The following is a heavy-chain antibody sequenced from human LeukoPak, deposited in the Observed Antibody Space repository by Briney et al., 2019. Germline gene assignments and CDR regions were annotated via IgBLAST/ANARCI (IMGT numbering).Heavy chain of an antibody. CDR3: ARDYSGSYYAAFDI. V-gene: IGHV4-38-2*02. D-gene: IGHD1-26*01. J-gene: IGHJ3*02. CDR2: IYHSGST. Sequence: SETPSLTCTVSGYSISSGYYWGWIRQPPGKGLEWIGSIYHSGSTYYNPSLKSRVTISVDTSKNQFSLKLSSVTAADTAVYYCARDYSGSYYAAFDIWGQGTMVTVSS. CDR1: GYSISSGYY.